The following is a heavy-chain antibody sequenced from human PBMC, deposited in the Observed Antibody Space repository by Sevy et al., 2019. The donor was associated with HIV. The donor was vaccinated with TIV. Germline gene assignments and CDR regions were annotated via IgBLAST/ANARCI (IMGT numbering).Heavy chain of an antibody. CDR1: GFTFSNAW. D-gene: IGHD6-19*01. V-gene: IGHV3-15*01. CDR3: TTDTLDSSGWYYGYFQH. Sequence: GESLKISCAASGFTFSNAWMSWVRQDPGKGLEWVGRIKSKTDGGTTDYAAPVKGRFTISRDDSKNTLYLQMNSLKTEDTAVYYCTTDTLDSSGWYYGYFQHWGQGTLVTVSS. CDR2: IKSKTDGGTT. J-gene: IGHJ1*01.